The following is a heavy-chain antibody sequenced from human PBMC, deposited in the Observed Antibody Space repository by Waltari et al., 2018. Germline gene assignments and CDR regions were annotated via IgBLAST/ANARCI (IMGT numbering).Heavy chain of an antibody. J-gene: IGHJ3*02. CDR3: ARGRSGSSNAFDI. D-gene: IGHD1-26*01. CDR1: GGPFSGYY. V-gene: IGHV4-34*01. Sequence: QVQLQQWGAGLLKPSETLSLTCAVYGGPFSGYYWSWIRQPPGKGLEWIGEINHSGSTNYNPSLKSRVTISVDTSKNQFSLKLSSVTAADTAVYYCARGRSGSSNAFDIWGQGTMVTVSS. CDR2: INHSGST.